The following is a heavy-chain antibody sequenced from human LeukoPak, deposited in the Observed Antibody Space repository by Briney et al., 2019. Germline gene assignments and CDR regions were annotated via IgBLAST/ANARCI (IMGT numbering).Heavy chain of an antibody. CDR2: IYYSGST. CDR3: ARVDDKGYFQH. CDR1: GGSISSYY. D-gene: IGHD3-22*01. J-gene: IGHJ1*01. V-gene: IGHV4-59*01. Sequence: SETLSLTCTVSGGSISSYYWSWIRQPRGKGLEWIGYIYYSGSTNYNPSLKSRVTISVDTSKNQFSLKLSSVTAADTAVYYCARVDDKGYFQHWGQGTLVTVSS.